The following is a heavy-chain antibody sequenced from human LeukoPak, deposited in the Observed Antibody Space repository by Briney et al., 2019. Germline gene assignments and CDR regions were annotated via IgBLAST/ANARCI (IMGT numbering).Heavy chain of an antibody. V-gene: IGHV4-39*07. CDR1: GGSISSSSYY. D-gene: IGHD3-22*01. Sequence: SETLSLTCTVSGGSISSSSYYWGWIRQPPGKGLEWIGSIYYSWSTNYNPSLKSRVTISVDTSKNQFSLQLSSVTAADTAVYYCARETYDSSGYPPGYFDYWGQGTLVTVSS. CDR2: IYYSWST. J-gene: IGHJ4*02. CDR3: ARETYDSSGYPPGYFDY.